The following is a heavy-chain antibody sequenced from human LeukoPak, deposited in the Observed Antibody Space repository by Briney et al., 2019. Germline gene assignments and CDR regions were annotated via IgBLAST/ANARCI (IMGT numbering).Heavy chain of an antibody. Sequence: GASVKVSCKASGGTFSSYAISWVRQAPGQGLEWVGGIIPIFGTANYAQKFQGRVTITADKSTSTAYMELSSLRSEDTAVYYCARDTNYYYMDVWGKGTTVTVSS. CDR1: GGTFSSYA. V-gene: IGHV1-69*06. CDR2: IIPIFGTA. CDR3: ARDTNYYYMDV. D-gene: IGHD3-3*01. J-gene: IGHJ6*03.